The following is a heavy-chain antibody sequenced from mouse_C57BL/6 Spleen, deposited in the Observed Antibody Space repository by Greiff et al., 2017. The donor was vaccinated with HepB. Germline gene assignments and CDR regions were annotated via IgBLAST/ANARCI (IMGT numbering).Heavy chain of an antibody. CDR1: GYAFSSSW. D-gene: IGHD2-4*01. CDR3: ARGDYDGGFDY. Sequence: QVQLQQSGPELVKPGASVKISCKASGYAFSSSWMNWVKQRPGKGLEWIGRSYTGDGDTNYNGKFKGNATLTADKSSSTASMQLSSLTSEDAAVYFWARGDYDGGFDYWGQGTTLTVSS. CDR2: SYTGDGDT. V-gene: IGHV1-82*01. J-gene: IGHJ2*01.